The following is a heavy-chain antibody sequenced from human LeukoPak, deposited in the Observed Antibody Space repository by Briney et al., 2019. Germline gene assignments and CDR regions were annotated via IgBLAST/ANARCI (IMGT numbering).Heavy chain of an antibody. V-gene: IGHV4-59*12. CDR1: GGSISSYY. Sequence: TSETLSLTCTVSGGSISSYYWSWIRQPPGKGLEWIGYIYYSGSTNYNPSLKSRVTISVDTSKNQFSLKLSSVTATDTAVYYCARVGVDSSSWYGGGHFDYWGQGTLVTVSS. D-gene: IGHD6-13*01. J-gene: IGHJ4*02. CDR2: IYYSGST. CDR3: ARVGVDSSSWYGGGHFDY.